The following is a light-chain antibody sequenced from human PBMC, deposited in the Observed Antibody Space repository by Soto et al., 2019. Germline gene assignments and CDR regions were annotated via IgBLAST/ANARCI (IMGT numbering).Light chain of an antibody. V-gene: IGLV1-47*02. CDR2: NNN. CDR1: SSNIGAGYD. Sequence: QSVLTQPPSVSGAPGQRVTISCTGSSSNIGAGYDVYWYQQLPGAAPKLLIYNNNQRPSGVPDRFSGSKSATSASLALSGLRSEDEADYYCAAWDDSLRGYVFGTGTKVTVL. J-gene: IGLJ1*01. CDR3: AAWDDSLRGYV.